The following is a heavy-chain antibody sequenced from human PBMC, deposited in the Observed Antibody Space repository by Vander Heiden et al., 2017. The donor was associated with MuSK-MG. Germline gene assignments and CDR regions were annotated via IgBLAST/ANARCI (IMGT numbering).Heavy chain of an antibody. CDR1: GFTFSSHW. D-gene: IGHD5-12*01. CDR3: VREVRDGYNPDY. J-gene: IGHJ4*02. CDR2: IHSDGSST. V-gene: IGHV3-74*01. Sequence: EVQLVESGGALVRPGGSRRLSCAASGFTFSSHWMHWVRQPPGKGLVVVSRIHSDGSSTSYADPVKGRFTISRDNAKNTLYLQMNSLRDEDTAVYYCVREVRDGYNPDYWGQGTLVTVSS.